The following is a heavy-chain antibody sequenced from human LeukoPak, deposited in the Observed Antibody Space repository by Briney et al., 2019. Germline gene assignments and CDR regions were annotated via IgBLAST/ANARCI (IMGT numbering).Heavy chain of an antibody. CDR1: GFTFSSYS. V-gene: IGHV3-21*04. CDR2: ISSSSSYI. CDR3: AKDVDCSSTSCYGHYYYMDV. Sequence: PGGSLRLSCAASGFTFSSYSMNWVRQAPGKGLEWVSSISSSSSYIYYADSVKGRFTISRDNSKNTLYLQMNTLRAEDTAVYYCAKDVDCSSTSCYGHYYYMDVWGKGTSVTVSS. J-gene: IGHJ6*03. D-gene: IGHD2-2*01.